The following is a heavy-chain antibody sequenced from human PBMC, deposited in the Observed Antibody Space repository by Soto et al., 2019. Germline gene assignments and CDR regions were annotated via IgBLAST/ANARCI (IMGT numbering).Heavy chain of an antibody. Sequence: SVKVSCKASGFTFTSSAVQWVRQARGQRLEWIGWIVVGSGNTNYAQKFQERVTITRDMSTSTAYMELSSLRSEDTAVYYCAADQLASSPVAGLDWFDPWGQGTLVTVSS. J-gene: IGHJ5*02. D-gene: IGHD6-6*01. CDR3: AADQLASSPVAGLDWFDP. CDR2: IVVGSGNT. V-gene: IGHV1-58*01. CDR1: GFTFTSSA.